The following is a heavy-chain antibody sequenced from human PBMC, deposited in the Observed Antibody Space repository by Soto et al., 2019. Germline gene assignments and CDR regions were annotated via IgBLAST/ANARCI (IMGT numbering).Heavy chain of an antibody. Sequence: TSETLSLTCAVSGGSISSSNLWSWVPQPPGKGLEWIGEIDHRGSTNYNPSLKSRVTISVDTSKNQFSLKLSSVTAADTAVYYCARDKTEVTTFVYYYYGMDVWGQGTTVTVSS. V-gene: IGHV4-4*02. CDR1: GGSISSSNL. J-gene: IGHJ6*01. CDR2: IDHRGST. CDR3: ARDKTEVTTFVYYYYGMDV. D-gene: IGHD3-16*01.